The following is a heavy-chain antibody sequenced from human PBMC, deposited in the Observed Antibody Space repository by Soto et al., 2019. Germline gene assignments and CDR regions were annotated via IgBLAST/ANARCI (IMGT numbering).Heavy chain of an antibody. CDR3: ARDRSSSGWYIDY. J-gene: IGHJ4*02. D-gene: IGHD6-19*01. V-gene: IGHV3-48*02. CDR2: ISRSSSTI. Sequence: GGSLRLSCAASGFTFSSYSMNWVRQAPGKGLEWGSYISRSSSTIYYADPVKGRLTISRANAKSSLYLQMNSLRDEDTAVYYGARDRSSSGWYIDYWRQGTLVTVSS. CDR1: GFTFSSYS.